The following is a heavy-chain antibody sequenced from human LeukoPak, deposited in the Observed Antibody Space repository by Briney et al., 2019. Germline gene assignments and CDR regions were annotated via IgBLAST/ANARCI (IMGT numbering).Heavy chain of an antibody. CDR3: ARPDYGAHDAFDI. D-gene: IGHD4-17*01. J-gene: IGHJ3*02. V-gene: IGHV3-48*02. Sequence: GGSLRLSCTASGFTFSSYNMNWVRQAPGKGLEWVSSISSSSSSIYYADSVKGRFTISRDNAKNSLYLQMDSLRDEDTAVYYCARPDYGAHDAFDIWGQGTMVTVSS. CDR2: ISSSSSSI. CDR1: GFTFSSYN.